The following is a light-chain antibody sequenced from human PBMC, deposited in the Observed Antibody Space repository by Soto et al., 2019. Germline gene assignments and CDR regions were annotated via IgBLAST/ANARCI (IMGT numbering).Light chain of an antibody. CDR2: GAS. CDR3: HQYNNWPPWT. J-gene: IGKJ1*01. V-gene: IGKV3-15*01. CDR1: QSISSN. Sequence: SPGERATLSCRASQSISSNLAWYQQKPGQAPRLLIFGASTRATGIPARFSGSGSGTEFTLTIGSLQSEDFAVYYCHQYNNWPPWTFGQGTKVDIK.